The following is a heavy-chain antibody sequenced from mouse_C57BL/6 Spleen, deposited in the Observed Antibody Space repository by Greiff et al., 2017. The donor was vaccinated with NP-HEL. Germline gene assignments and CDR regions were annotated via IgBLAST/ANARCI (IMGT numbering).Heavy chain of an antibody. Sequence: QVQLQQPGAELVMPGASVKLSCKASGYTFTSYWMHWVKQRPGHGLEWIGEIDPSDSYTNYNQKFKGKSTLTVDKSSSTAYMQLSSLTSEDSAVYYCAPSLYYAMDYWGQGTSVTVSS. CDR3: APSLYYAMDY. CDR2: IDPSDSYT. CDR1: GYTFTSYW. J-gene: IGHJ4*01. V-gene: IGHV1-69*01.